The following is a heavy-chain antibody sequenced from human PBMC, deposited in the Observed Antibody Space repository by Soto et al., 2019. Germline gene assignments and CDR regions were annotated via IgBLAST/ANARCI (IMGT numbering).Heavy chain of an antibody. CDR1: GYTFNSYY. CDR3: VRVGFNSHYDFDY. Sequence: QVQLVQSGAEVKKPGASVKVSCKASGYTFNSYYIHWVRQAPGQGLEWMGWINPNGDVTSYAQSFQDRVTMTSEMPSTIVYMELTRLRSDDTAVYYCVRVGFNSHYDFDYWGQGTLITVSS. J-gene: IGHJ4*02. V-gene: IGHV1-2*02. CDR2: INPNGDVT. D-gene: IGHD3-16*01.